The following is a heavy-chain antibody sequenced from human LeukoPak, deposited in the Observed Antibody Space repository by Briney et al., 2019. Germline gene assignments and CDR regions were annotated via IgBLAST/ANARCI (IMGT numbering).Heavy chain of an antibody. CDR1: GGSISSYC. Sequence: SETLSLTCTVSGGSISSYCWSWIRQPAGKGLEWIGRIYTSGSTNYNPSLKSRVTMSVDTSKNQFSLKLSSVTAADTAVYYCARDQALATITWYYYMDVWGKGTTVTVSS. D-gene: IGHD5-24*01. J-gene: IGHJ6*03. V-gene: IGHV4-4*07. CDR3: ARDQALATITWYYYMDV. CDR2: IYTSGST.